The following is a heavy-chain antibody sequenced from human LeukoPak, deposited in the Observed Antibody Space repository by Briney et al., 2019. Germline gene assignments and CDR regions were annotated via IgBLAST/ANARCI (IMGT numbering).Heavy chain of an antibody. CDR1: GYTFTNYD. J-gene: IGHJ4*02. CDR3: ARVGPAAIVDY. CDR2: TNPIGGNT. D-gene: IGHD2-2*01. V-gene: IGHV1-8*01. Sequence: GASVKVSCKASGYTFTNYDINWVRQASGQGLEWMGWTNPIGGNTGSAQKFQGRVTLTRNTSISTAYLELSSLRSEDTAVYYCARVGPAAIVDYWGQGTLITVSS.